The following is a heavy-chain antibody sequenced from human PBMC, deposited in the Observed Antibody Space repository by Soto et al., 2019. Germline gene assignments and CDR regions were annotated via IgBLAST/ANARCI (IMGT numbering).Heavy chain of an antibody. CDR2: IYYSGST. V-gene: IGHV4-39*01. CDR1: GGSISSSSYY. J-gene: IGHJ6*03. Sequence: PSETLSLTCTVSGGSISSSSYYWGWIRQPPGKGLEWIGSIYYSGSTYYNPSLKSRVTISVDTSKNQFSLKLSSVTAADTAVYYCARPIRGPDTTYYDFWSETGGYYYYMDVWGKGTTVTVSS. D-gene: IGHD3-3*01. CDR3: ARPIRGPDTTYYDFWSETGGYYYYMDV.